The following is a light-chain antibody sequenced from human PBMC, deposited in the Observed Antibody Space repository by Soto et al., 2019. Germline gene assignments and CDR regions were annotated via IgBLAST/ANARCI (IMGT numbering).Light chain of an antibody. V-gene: IGLV7-46*01. CDR3: LLSYSGAGVV. CDR2: DTS. Sequence: QAVVTQEPSLTVSPGGTVTLTCGSSTGAVTSGHYPYWFQQKAGQAPRTLIYDTSNKHSWTPARFSGSLLGGKAALTLSGAQPEDEAEYYCLLSYSGAGVVFGGGTKLTVL. J-gene: IGLJ2*01. CDR1: TGAVTSGHY.